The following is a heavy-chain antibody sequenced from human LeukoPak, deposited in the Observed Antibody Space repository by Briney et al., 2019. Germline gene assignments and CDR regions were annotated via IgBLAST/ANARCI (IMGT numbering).Heavy chain of an antibody. Sequence: GESLKISCKGSGYSSTNYWIGWVRQMPGKGLEWMGIIYPADSDTRYSPSLQGQVTISADKSISTAYLQWSSLKASDTAMYYCARRDCSRTSCSFVDWGQGTLVTVSS. J-gene: IGHJ4*02. D-gene: IGHD2-2*01. V-gene: IGHV5-51*01. CDR3: ARRDCSRTSCSFVD. CDR1: GYSSTNYW. CDR2: IYPADSDT.